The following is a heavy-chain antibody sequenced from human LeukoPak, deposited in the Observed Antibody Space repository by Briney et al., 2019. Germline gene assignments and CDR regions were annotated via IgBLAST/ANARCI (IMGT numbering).Heavy chain of an antibody. CDR1: GFTFSDYY. Sequence: KPGGSLRLSCAASGFTFSDYYMSWIRQAPGKGLEWVSYISSSGSTIYYADSVKGRFTISRDNAKNSQYLQMNSLRAEDTAVYYCARVYDSSGYYNDYWGQGTLVTVSS. CDR2: ISSSGSTI. V-gene: IGHV3-11*01. D-gene: IGHD3-22*01. J-gene: IGHJ4*02. CDR3: ARVYDSSGYYNDY.